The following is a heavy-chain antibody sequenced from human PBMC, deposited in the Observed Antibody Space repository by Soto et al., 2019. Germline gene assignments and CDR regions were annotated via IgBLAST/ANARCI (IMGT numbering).Heavy chain of an antibody. CDR1: GGSISSGGYY. Sequence: QVQLQESGPGLVKPSQTLSLTCTVSGGSISSGGYYWSWIRQHPGKGLVWIGYIYYSGSTYYNPSRTSLCTRSVDTSKNQFSLKLSSVTAADTAVYYCARGVTMVRGVIHTPYFDYWGQGTLVTVSS. CDR3: ARGVTMVRGVIHTPYFDY. D-gene: IGHD3-10*01. CDR2: IYYSGST. J-gene: IGHJ4*02. V-gene: IGHV4-31*01.